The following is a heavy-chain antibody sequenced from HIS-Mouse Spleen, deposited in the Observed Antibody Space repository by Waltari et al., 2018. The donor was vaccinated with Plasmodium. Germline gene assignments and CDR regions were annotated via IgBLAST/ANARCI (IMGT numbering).Heavy chain of an antibody. CDR1: GFTFSSYW. Sequence: EVQLVESGGGLVQPGGSLRLSCAASGFTFSSYWMSWVRQAPGKGLELVANRKKDGSEKYYVDSVKGRFTISRDNAKNSLYLQMNSLRAEDTAVYYCASSWYWYFDLWGRGTLVTVSS. V-gene: IGHV3-7*01. CDR3: ASSWYWYFDL. CDR2: RKKDGSEK. D-gene: IGHD6-13*01. J-gene: IGHJ2*01.